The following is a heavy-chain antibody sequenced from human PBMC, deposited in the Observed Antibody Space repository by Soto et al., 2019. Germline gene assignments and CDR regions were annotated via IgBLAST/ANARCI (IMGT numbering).Heavy chain of an antibody. D-gene: IGHD6-19*01. Sequence: GGSLRLSCAASGFTFDDYAMHWVRQAPGKGLEWVSGISWNSGSIGYADSVKGRFTISRDNAKNSLYLQMNSLRAEDTALYYCAKDKAVAGTLTTAFDIWGQGTMVTVSS. J-gene: IGHJ3*02. CDR1: GFTFDDYA. CDR2: ISWNSGSI. V-gene: IGHV3-9*01. CDR3: AKDKAVAGTLTTAFDI.